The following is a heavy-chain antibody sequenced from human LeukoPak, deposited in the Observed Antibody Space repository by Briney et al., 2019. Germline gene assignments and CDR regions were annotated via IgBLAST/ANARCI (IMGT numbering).Heavy chain of an antibody. CDR3: ARDPGAGDFDY. CDR1: GDSVSTNNAA. Sequence: SQTLSLTCAISGDSVSTNNAAWHWLRQSPSRGLGWLGWAYYRSKWYYDYAVSVKSPITINPDTSKNHFSLQLNSVTPEDTAVYYCARDPGAGDFDYWARGTLVTVSS. V-gene: IGHV6-1*01. CDR2: AYYRSKWYY. D-gene: IGHD6-19*01. J-gene: IGHJ4*02.